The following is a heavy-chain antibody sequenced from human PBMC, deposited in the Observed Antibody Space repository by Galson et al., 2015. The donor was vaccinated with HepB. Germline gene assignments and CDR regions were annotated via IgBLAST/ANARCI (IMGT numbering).Heavy chain of an antibody. Sequence: ASGYTFTSYGISWVRQAPGQGLEWMGWISAYNGNTNYAQKLQGRVTMTTDTSTSTAYMELRSLRSDDTAVYYCARDRYCGGDCYSDWYFDLWGRGTLVTVSS. CDR1: GYTFTSYG. J-gene: IGHJ2*01. V-gene: IGHV1-18*01. CDR2: ISAYNGNT. CDR3: ARDRYCGGDCYSDWYFDL. D-gene: IGHD2-21*01.